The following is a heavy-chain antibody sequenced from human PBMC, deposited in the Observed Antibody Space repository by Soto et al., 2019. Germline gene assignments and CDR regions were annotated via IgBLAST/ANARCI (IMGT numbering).Heavy chain of an antibody. CDR3: ARAIFGVVNDAFDI. D-gene: IGHD3-3*01. V-gene: IGHV1-18*01. CDR2: ISAYNGNT. Sequence: AASVKVSCKASGYTFTSYGISWVRQAPGQGLEWMGWISAYNGNTNYAQKLQGRVTMTTDTSTSTAYMELRSLRSDDTAVYYCARAIFGVVNDAFDIWGQGTMVTVSS. CDR1: GYTFTSYG. J-gene: IGHJ3*02.